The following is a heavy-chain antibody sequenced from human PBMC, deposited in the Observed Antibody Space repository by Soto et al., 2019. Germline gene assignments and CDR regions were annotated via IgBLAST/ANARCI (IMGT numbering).Heavy chain of an antibody. V-gene: IGHV4-38-2*01. CDR3: ARKAYYASARINLLDA. J-gene: IGHJ5*02. Sequence: SETLSLTSPVSGYSINSDDNWAWIRQPPGKGLEWIESIYHSVSTFYNPSLRSRVTIAIDTSKNQFSLRLTAVTAADTAMYYCARKAYYASARINLLDAWGQGTLVTVSS. D-gene: IGHD3-10*01. CDR2: IYHSVST. CDR1: GYSINSDDN.